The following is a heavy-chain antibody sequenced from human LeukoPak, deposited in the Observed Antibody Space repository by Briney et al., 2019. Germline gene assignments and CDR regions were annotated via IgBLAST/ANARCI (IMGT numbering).Heavy chain of an antibody. Sequence: GESLKISCKGSGYKFTRYWVGWARQMPGRGLEWMGIIYPDDSDTRYSPSFEGQVTISVDRSSNTAYLQWGNLKASDTAMYYCAVCTSGSYSYFDLWGQGTLVTVSS. CDR3: AVCTSGSYSYFDL. J-gene: IGHJ4*02. CDR1: GYKFTRYW. V-gene: IGHV5-51*01. CDR2: IYPDDSDT. D-gene: IGHD3-16*01.